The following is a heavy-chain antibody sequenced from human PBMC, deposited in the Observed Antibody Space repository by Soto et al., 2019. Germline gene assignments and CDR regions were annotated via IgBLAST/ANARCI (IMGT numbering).Heavy chain of an antibody. V-gene: IGHV1-18*04. CDR3: ARVYYYDSSGYYPYYYYYGMDV. J-gene: IGHJ6*02. Sequence: QVQLVQSGAEVKKPGASVKVSCKASGYTFTSYGISWVRQAPGQGLEWMGWISAYNGNTNYAQKLQGRVTMTTDTSTSTAYMDLRSLRSDDTAVYYCARVYYYDSSGYYPYYYYYGMDVWGQGTTVTVSS. CDR1: GYTFTSYG. D-gene: IGHD3-22*01. CDR2: ISAYNGNT.